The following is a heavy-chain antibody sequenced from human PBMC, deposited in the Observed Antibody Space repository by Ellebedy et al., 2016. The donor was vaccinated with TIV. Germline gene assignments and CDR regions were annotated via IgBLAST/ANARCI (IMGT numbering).Heavy chain of an antibody. Sequence: MPSETLSLTCTVSGGSISRYYWSWIRQSPGKGLEWIGYMYYSGSTNYNPSLKSRVTISVDTSKNQVSLKLSSVTAADTAMYYCARHVSSAVAPSCWGQGTLVTVSS. D-gene: IGHD6-19*01. V-gene: IGHV4-59*08. CDR2: MYYSGST. CDR3: ARHVSSAVAPSC. J-gene: IGHJ4*02. CDR1: GGSISRYY.